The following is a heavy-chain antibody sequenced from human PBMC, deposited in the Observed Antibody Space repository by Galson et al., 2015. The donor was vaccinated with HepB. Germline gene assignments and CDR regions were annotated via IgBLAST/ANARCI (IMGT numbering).Heavy chain of an antibody. CDR3: APRGLI. CDR2: ISYDGSSK. Sequence: CAVSGFTFSSYGMHWVRQAPGKGLEWVAVISYDGSSKYYADSVKGRFTISRDNSKNTLFLQMNSLRAEDTAVYYCAPRGLIWGQGTLVTVSS. CDR1: GFTFSSYG. V-gene: IGHV3-30*03. D-gene: IGHD3-10*01. J-gene: IGHJ4*02.